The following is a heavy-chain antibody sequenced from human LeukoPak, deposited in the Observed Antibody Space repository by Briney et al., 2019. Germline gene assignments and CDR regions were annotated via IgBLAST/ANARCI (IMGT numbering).Heavy chain of an antibody. CDR1: GFTFSSYG. V-gene: IGHV3-30*02. Sequence: GGSLKLSCAASGFTFSSYGMHWVRQAPGKGLEWVAFIRYDGSNKYYADSVKGRFTISRGNSKNTLYLQMNSLRAEDTAVYYCAKGTQEEQLRSDYWGQGTLVTVSS. J-gene: IGHJ4*02. CDR2: IRYDGSNK. CDR3: AKGTQEEQLRSDY. D-gene: IGHD5-18*01.